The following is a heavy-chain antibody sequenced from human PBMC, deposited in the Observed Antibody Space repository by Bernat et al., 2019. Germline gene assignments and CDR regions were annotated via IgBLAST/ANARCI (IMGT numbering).Heavy chain of an antibody. D-gene: IGHD2-15*01. CDR1: GFTFSSYS. CDR3: ARDSCSGGSCPKYCDGMDV. V-gene: IGHV3-48*01. J-gene: IGHJ6*01. CDR2: ISSSSSTI. Sequence: EVQLVESGGGLVQPGWSLRLSCAASGFTFSSYSMNWVRQAPGKGLEWVSYISSSSSTIYYADSVKGQFTISRDNAKNSLYLQMNSLRAEDTAVYYCARDSCSGGSCPKYCDGMDVWGRGTTVT.